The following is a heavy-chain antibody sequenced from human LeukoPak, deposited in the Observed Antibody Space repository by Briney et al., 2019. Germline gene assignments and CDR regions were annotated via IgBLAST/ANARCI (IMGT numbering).Heavy chain of an antibody. Sequence: GGSLRLSCAASGFTVSSHYMSWDRQAPGQGLDLVSLSYSGGSTEYADSVKGRFNISRDISKNTVHLQMSSVRAEDTAVYYCARVPVLGTRENLEHWGQGTMVTVSS. D-gene: IGHD4-23*01. CDR3: ARVPVLGTRENLEH. CDR2: SYSGGST. J-gene: IGHJ5*02. CDR1: GFTVSSHY. V-gene: IGHV3-66*01.